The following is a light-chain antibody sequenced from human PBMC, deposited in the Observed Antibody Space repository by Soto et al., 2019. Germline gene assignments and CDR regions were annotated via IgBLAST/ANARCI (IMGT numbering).Light chain of an antibody. CDR1: QYVSTN. Sequence: ETVMTQFPATLSVSPGERATLSCRASQYVSTNLAWYQQQPGQPPRLLIYDISNRATGIPARFSGSGSETEVALTITRLESEDFALYYCQQYDAGPLMFGGGTKVEIK. V-gene: IGKV3D-15*01. CDR2: DIS. J-gene: IGKJ4*02. CDR3: QQYDAGPLM.